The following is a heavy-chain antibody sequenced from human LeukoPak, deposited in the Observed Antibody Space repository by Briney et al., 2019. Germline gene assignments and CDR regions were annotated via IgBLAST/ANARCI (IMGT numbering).Heavy chain of an antibody. D-gene: IGHD3-3*01. CDR2: INHSGST. CDR3: ARVRSAFDL. CDR1: GGSFSGYY. J-gene: IGHJ3*01. V-gene: IGHV4-34*01. Sequence: PSETLSLTCAVYGGSFSGYYWSWIRQPPGKGLEWIGEINHSGSTSYNPSLKSRVTISVDTSKNQFSLKLTSVTAADTAVYYCARVRSAFDLWGQGTMVTVSS.